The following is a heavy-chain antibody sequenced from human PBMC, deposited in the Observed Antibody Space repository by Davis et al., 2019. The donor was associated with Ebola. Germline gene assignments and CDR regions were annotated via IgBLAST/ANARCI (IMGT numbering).Heavy chain of an antibody. V-gene: IGHV3-30*04. CDR2: VSYDGDYK. Sequence: GESLKISCAASGFIFSTYPLHWVRQAPGKGLEWVALVSYDGDYKYYADSVKGRFTVTRDNSKNTLYLQMNSLRTEDTAVYYCVRSTYSTSWYAATFDYWGQGTLVTVSS. J-gene: IGHJ4*02. D-gene: IGHD6-13*01. CDR3: VRSTYSTSWYAATFDY. CDR1: GFIFSTYP.